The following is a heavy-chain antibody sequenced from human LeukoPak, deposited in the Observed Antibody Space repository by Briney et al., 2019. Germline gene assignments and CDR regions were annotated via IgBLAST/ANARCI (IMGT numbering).Heavy chain of an antibody. D-gene: IGHD3-9*01. CDR1: GYTFTIYA. Sequence: GASVKVSCKASGYTFTIYAMHWVRQAPGQRLERMGWINAGNGNTKYSQKFQGRVTITRDTSASTAYMELSSLRSEDTAVYYCARVDYDILTGYSDVYFDYWGQGTLVTVSS. CDR3: ARVDYDILTGYSDVYFDY. V-gene: IGHV1-3*01. CDR2: INAGNGNT. J-gene: IGHJ4*02.